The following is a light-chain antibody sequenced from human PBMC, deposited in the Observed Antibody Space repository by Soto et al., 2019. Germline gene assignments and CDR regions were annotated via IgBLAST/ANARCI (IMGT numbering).Light chain of an antibody. CDR1: SSNIGATYD. V-gene: IGLV1-40*01. Sequence: QSVLTQPPSVSGAPGQRVTISCTGSSSNIGATYDVRWYQQLPGTAPKLLIYGNSNRPSGVPDRFSGSKSGTSASLAITGLQAEDGADYYCQSYDSSLSGSVFGGGTKLTVL. CDR3: QSYDSSLSGSV. J-gene: IGLJ3*02. CDR2: GNS.